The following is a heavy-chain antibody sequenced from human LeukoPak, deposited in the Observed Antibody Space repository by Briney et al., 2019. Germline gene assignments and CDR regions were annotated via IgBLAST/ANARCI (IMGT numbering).Heavy chain of an antibody. Sequence: RTSETLSLTCTVSGGSMSHYYWSWVRQTSGKGLEYIGYISYSGSTDPNPPLKSRVTISLDPSKNRFSLKLSSVTAADTAVYYCARRGRAAGKYGGYEYWYFDYWGQGTLVTVSS. CDR2: ISYSGST. CDR3: ARRGRAAGKYGGYEYWYFDY. J-gene: IGHJ4*02. D-gene: IGHD5-12*01. V-gene: IGHV4-59*08. CDR1: GGSMSHYY.